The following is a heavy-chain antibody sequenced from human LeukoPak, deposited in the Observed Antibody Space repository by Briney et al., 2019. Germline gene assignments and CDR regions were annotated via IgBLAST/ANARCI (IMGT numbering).Heavy chain of an antibody. CDR1: GGSFSGYY. J-gene: IGHJ5*02. D-gene: IGHD3-22*01. CDR3: ARGTYYYDSSGYYSNWFDP. Sequence: PSETLSLTCAVYGGSFSGYYWSWIRQPPGKGLEWIGEINHSGSTNYNPSPKSRVTISVDTSKNQFSLELSSVTAADTAVYYCARGTYYYDSSGYYSNWFDPWGQGTLVTVSS. V-gene: IGHV4-34*01. CDR2: INHSGST.